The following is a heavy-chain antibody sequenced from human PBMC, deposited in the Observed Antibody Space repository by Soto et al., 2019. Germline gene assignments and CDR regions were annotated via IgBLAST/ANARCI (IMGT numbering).Heavy chain of an antibody. Sequence: PSDPLTLTCSVSVGSISSSSSFWVWIRQPPGKGLEWIGSIYYSGSTYYNPSLKSRVTISVDTSKNQSSLKLSSVTAADTAVYYCASDPEDCSSTSCYWGWSQGTLVTVYS. CDR2: IYYSGST. V-gene: IGHV4-39*01. J-gene: IGHJ4*02. CDR3: ASDPEDCSSTSCYWG. D-gene: IGHD2-2*01. CDR1: VGSISSSSSF.